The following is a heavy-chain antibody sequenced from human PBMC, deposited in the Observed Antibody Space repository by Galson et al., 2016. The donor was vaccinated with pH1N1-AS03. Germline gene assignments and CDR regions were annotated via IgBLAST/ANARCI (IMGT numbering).Heavy chain of an antibody. CDR1: GFTFRVYT. Sequence: SLRLSCAASGFTFRVYTMHWVRHVPGKGLVWVSRIDSGVTTITYVDSVKGRFTISRDNGRNTLYLQMTDLRADDTALYYCARSTEGAFDYWGQGSLVTVSS. J-gene: IGHJ4*02. V-gene: IGHV3-74*03. CDR2: IDSGVTTI. CDR3: ARSTEGAFDY. D-gene: IGHD4/OR15-4a*01.